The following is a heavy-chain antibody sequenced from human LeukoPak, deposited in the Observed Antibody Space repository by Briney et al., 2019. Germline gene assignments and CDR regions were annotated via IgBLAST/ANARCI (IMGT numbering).Heavy chain of an antibody. CDR3: ARGRNYYYYYMDV. CDR1: GGTFSSYA. J-gene: IGHJ6*03. CDR2: IIPIFGTA. Sequence: SVKVSCKASGGTFSSYAISWVRQAPGQGLEWMGGIIPIFGTANYAQKFQGRVTITADKSTSTAYMELSSLRSEDTAVYYCARGRNYYYYYMDVWGKGTTVTVSS. V-gene: IGHV1-69*06.